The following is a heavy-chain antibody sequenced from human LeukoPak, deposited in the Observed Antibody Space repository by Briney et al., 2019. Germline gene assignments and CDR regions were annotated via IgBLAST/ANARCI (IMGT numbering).Heavy chain of an antibody. CDR1: GFTFSSYA. CDR2: ISGSGGST. D-gene: IGHD3-3*01. Sequence: GGSLRLSCAASGFTFSSYAMSWVRQAPGKGLEWVSAISGSGGSTYYADSVKGRFTISRDNSKNTLYLQMNSLRAEDTAVYYCAKSSRDFWSGSWDYWGQGTLVTVSS. J-gene: IGHJ4*02. V-gene: IGHV3-23*01. CDR3: AKSSRDFWSGSWDY.